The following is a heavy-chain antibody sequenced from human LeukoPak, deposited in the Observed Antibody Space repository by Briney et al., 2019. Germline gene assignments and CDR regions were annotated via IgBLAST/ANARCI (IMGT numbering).Heavy chain of an antibody. J-gene: IGHJ6*01. CDR1: GYTFTSYD. V-gene: IGHV1-8*01. CDR3: AREVGSYNWNDGTDGMDV. CDR2: MNPNSGNR. D-gene: IGHD1-1*01. Sequence: ASVKVSCKASGYTFTSYDINWVRQATGQGLAWMGWMNPNSGNRGYAKKFQGRVTMNRNTYIRTAYMELSSLRSEDTGVYYCAREVGSYNWNDGTDGMDVWGQGTTVTVCS.